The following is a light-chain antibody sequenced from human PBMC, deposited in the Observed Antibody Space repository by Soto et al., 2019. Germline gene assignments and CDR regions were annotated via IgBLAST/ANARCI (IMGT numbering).Light chain of an antibody. CDR3: TSWTTSTTMK. CDR2: DVN. J-gene: IGLJ2*01. V-gene: IGLV2-14*01. Sequence: QSVLTQPASVSGSPGQSITISCTGTSSDVGAYNYVSWYQQHPGKAPKLMIYDVNIRPSGASNRFSGSKSGNTASLTISGLQAEDEADYYCTSWTTSTTMKFGGGTQLTVL. CDR1: SSDVGAYNY.